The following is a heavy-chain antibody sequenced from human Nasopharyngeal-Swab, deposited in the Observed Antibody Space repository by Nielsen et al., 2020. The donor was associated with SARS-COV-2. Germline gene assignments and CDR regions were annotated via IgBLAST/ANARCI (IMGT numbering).Heavy chain of an antibody. CDR1: GASFNSYYW. V-gene: IGHV2-70*11. J-gene: IGHJ6*02. D-gene: IGHD2-15*01. CDR3: ARGAKIVSYGMDV. Sequence: TLSLTCTISGASFNSYYWSWIRQPPGKALEWLARIDWDDDKYYSTSLKTRLTISKDTSKNQVVLTMTNMDPVDTATYYCARGAKIVSYGMDVWGQGTTVTVSS. CDR2: IDWDDDK.